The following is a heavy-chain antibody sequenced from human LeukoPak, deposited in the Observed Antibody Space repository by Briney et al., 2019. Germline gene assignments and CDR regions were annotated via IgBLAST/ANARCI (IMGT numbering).Heavy chain of an antibody. CDR2: INHSGST. Sequence: PSXTLSLTCAVYGGSFSGYYWNWIRQPPGKGLEWIGEINHSGSTHYNPSLKSRVTMSVDTSKNQFSMKLSSVTAADTAVYYCARDETTPLPGAYWGQGTLVTVSS. V-gene: IGHV4-34*01. D-gene: IGHD4-17*01. CDR3: ARDETTPLPGAY. CDR1: GGSFSGYY. J-gene: IGHJ4*02.